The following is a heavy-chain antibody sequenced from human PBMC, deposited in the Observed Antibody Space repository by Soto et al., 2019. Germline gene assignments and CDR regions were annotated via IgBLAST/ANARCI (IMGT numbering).Heavy chain of an antibody. CDR3: ARFDTVYYDFWSGYFDY. CDR2: ISSSSSTI. V-gene: IGHV3-48*01. J-gene: IGHJ4*02. CDR1: GFTFSGYA. D-gene: IGHD3-3*01. Sequence: GGSLRLSCAASGFTFSGYAMSWVRQAPGKGLEWVSYISSSSSTIYYADSVKGRFTISRDNAKNSLYLQMNSLRAEDTAVYYCARFDTVYYDFWSGYFDYWGQGTLVTVSS.